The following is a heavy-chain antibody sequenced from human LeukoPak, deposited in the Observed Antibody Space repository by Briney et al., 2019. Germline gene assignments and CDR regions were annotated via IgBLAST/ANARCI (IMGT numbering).Heavy chain of an antibody. CDR2: IWYDGSNK. CDR1: GXTFSSYG. D-gene: IGHD6-13*01. CDR3: ARVSGAAAGPFDF. V-gene: IGHV3-33*01. Sequence: PGRSLRLSCAASGXTFSSYGMHWVRQAPGKGLEWVAVIWYDGSNKYYTDSVKGRFTISRDNSKNTLYLQMNSLRAEDTAVYYCARVSGAAAGPFDFWGQGTLVTVSS. J-gene: IGHJ4*02.